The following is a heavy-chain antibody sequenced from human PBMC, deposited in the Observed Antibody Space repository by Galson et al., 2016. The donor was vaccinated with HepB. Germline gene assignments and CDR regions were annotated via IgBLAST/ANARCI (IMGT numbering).Heavy chain of an antibody. J-gene: IGHJ6*02. Sequence: SETLSLTCNVSDGSFSGYFWNWIRQDPGRGLQWIGEISPSGTTNYNPSLKSRATISIDTSNRHFSLRLSSVTAADTAVYYCTRAVGSGNFHFSIHYYCYGMDVWGQGTTVTVSS. CDR2: ISPSGTT. D-gene: IGHD3-10*01. CDR1: DGSFSGYF. CDR3: TRAVGSGNFHFSIHYYCYGMDV. V-gene: IGHV4-34*01.